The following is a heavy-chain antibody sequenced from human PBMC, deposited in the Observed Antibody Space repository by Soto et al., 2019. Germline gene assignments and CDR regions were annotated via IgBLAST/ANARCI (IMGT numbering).Heavy chain of an antibody. V-gene: IGHV1-69*13. CDR2: IIPIFGTA. CDR1: GGTFSSYA. CDR3: ARDAGSSSWYTGYNWFDP. Sequence: SVKVSCKASGGTFSSYAISWVRQAPGQGLEWMGGIIPIFGTANYAQKFQGRVTITADESTSTAYMELSSLRSEDTAVYYCARDAGSSSWYTGYNWFDPWGQGTLVTVSS. J-gene: IGHJ5*02. D-gene: IGHD6-13*01.